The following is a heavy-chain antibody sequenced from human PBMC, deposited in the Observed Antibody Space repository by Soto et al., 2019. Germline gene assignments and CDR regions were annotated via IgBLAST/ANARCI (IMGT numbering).Heavy chain of an antibody. CDR2: IRHYNDDT. Sequence: HVQLVQSGTEVKKPGASVKVSCKTSGYTFMNYGISWVRQAPGQGPEWMGWIRHYNDDTKYAQKFQGRVTMTTDTSTRTAYLEMRSLRSDDTAIYYCARDGFYAGSGRYSYGYSPLRYYAMDVWGQGTTVTVSP. J-gene: IGHJ6*01. D-gene: IGHD5-18*01. CDR3: ARDGFYAGSGRYSYGYSPLRYYAMDV. CDR1: GYTFMNYG. V-gene: IGHV1-18*01.